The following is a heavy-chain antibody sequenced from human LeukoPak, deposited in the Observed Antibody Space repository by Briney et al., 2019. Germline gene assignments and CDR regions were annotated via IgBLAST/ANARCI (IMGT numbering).Heavy chain of an antibody. CDR1: GFTVSSNY. J-gene: IGHJ4*02. D-gene: IGHD6-19*01. CDR3: AREGDGYSRGWYYYFDY. CDR2: IYSGGST. Sequence: GGYLRLSCAASGFTVSSNYMSWVRQAPGKGLEWVSVIYSGGSTYYADSVRGRFTISRDNSKNTLYLQMNSLRAEDTAVYYCAREGDGYSRGWYYYFDYWGQGTLVTVSS. V-gene: IGHV3-66*01.